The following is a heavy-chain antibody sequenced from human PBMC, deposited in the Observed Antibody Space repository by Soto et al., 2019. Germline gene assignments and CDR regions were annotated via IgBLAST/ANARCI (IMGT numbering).Heavy chain of an antibody. CDR3: AKSNRGAYDTPDF. D-gene: IGHD3-22*01. J-gene: IGHJ4*02. Sequence: GGSLRLSCAASGFSLNDYGMHWVRQPPGKGLEWVADISYDGRHKYYTDSVRGRFTIARDISKGTLYLQMNSLRPEDTAVYYCAKSNRGAYDTPDFWGQGTPVTVAS. CDR1: GFSLNDYG. V-gene: IGHV3-30*18. CDR2: ISYDGRHK.